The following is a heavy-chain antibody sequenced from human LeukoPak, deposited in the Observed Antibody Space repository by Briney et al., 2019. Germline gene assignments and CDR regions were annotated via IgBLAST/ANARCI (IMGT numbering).Heavy chain of an antibody. J-gene: IGHJ3*02. V-gene: IGHV1-2*02. CDR2: INPNSGGT. Sequence: ASVKVSCKASGYAFTGYYMHWVRQAPGQGLEWMGWINPNSGGTNYAQKFQGRVTMTRDTSISTAYMELSRLRSDDTAVYYCARAPRTGYDAFDIWGQGTMVTVSS. CDR3: ARAPRTGYDAFDI. CDR1: GYAFTGYY. D-gene: IGHD3/OR15-3a*01.